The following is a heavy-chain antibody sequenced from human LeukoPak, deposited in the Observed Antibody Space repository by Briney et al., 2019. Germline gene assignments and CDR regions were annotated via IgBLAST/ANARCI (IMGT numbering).Heavy chain of an antibody. V-gene: IGHV3-30*01. Sequence: GGSLRLSCAASGFTFSSYAMHWVRQAPGKGLESVAVISYDGSNKYYADSVKGRFTISRDNSKNTLYLQMNSLRAEDTAVYYCARVGGYGDYGWFDYWGQGTLVTVSS. D-gene: IGHD4-17*01. CDR3: ARVGGYGDYGWFDY. J-gene: IGHJ4*02. CDR2: ISYDGSNK. CDR1: GFTFSSYA.